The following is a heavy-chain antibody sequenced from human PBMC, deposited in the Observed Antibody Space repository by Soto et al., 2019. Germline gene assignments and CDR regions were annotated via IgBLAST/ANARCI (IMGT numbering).Heavy chain of an antibody. Sequence: HVQLPESGPGLVKPSQTLSLTCTVSGASISSGGYYWNWIRQLPGKGLEWIGYIHYSGRTYYYPSLKSRVTISVDTSKNQFSRYLSSVTAADTAVYFCARDPDGAYHFDYCGQGTLVIVSS. J-gene: IGHJ4*02. CDR3: ARDPDGAYHFDY. CDR1: GASISSGGYY. CDR2: IHYSGRT. V-gene: IGHV4-31*03. D-gene: IGHD4-17*01.